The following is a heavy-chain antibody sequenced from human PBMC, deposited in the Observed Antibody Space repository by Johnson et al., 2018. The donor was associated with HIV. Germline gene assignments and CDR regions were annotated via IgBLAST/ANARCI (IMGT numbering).Heavy chain of an antibody. V-gene: IGHV3-43*01. CDR3: ARDFVGNSRVAFDI. J-gene: IGHJ3*02. D-gene: IGHD2/OR15-2a*01. CDR2: ISWDGGST. Sequence: VQLVESGGVVVQPGGSLRLSCAASGFTFDDYTMHWVRQAPGKGLEWVSLISWDGGSTYYADSVKGRFTISRDNSKNSLYLQMNSLRTEDTALYYCARDFVGNSRVAFDIWGQGTMVTVSS. CDR1: GFTFDDYT.